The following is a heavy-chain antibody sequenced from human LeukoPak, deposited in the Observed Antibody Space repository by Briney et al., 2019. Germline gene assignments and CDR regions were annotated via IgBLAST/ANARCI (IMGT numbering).Heavy chain of an antibody. CDR2: INHSGST. D-gene: IGHD3-22*01. CDR3: ARAANYYDSSGYYCDY. CDR1: GGSISSYY. J-gene: IGHJ4*02. Sequence: PSETLSLTCTVSGGSISSYYWSWIRQPPGKGLEWIGEINHSGSTNYNPSLKSRVTISVDTSKNQFSLKLSSVTAADTAVYYCARAANYYDSSGYYCDYWGQGTLVAVSS. V-gene: IGHV4-34*01.